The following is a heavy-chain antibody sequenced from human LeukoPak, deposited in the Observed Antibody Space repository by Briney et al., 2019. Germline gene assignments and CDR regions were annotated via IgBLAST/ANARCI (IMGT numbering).Heavy chain of an antibody. V-gene: IGHV4-34*01. CDR3: ARTRWLRSSYFGY. CDR1: GGSFSGYY. D-gene: IGHD5-12*01. Sequence: SETLSLTCAVYGGSFSGYYWSWICQPPGKGLEWIGEINHSGSTNYNPSLKSRVTISVDTSKNQFSLKLSSVTAADTAVYYCARTRWLRSSYFGYWGQGTLVTVSS. J-gene: IGHJ4*02. CDR2: INHSGST.